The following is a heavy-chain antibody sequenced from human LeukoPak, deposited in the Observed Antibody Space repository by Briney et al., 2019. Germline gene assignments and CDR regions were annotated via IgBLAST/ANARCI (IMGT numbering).Heavy chain of an antibody. CDR2: IYPGDSDT. Sequence: GESLMISCKGSGYSFTSYWIGWVRQMPGKGLEWMGIIYPGDSDTRYSPSFQGQVTISADKSISTAYLQWSSLKASDTAMYYCARHVARNSKFLDAFDIWGQGTMVTVSS. D-gene: IGHD2-15*01. V-gene: IGHV5-51*01. J-gene: IGHJ3*02. CDR1: GYSFTSYW. CDR3: ARHVARNSKFLDAFDI.